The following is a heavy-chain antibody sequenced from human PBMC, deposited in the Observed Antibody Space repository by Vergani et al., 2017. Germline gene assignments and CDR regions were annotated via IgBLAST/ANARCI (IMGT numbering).Heavy chain of an antibody. V-gene: IGHV1-18*01. J-gene: IGHJ6*02. CDR3: ASDAGSHIRKGYSSSPVYYYYYGMDV. CDR1: GYTFSTYG. Sequence: QVQLVQSGAEVKKPGASVKVSCKASGYTFSTYGISWVRQAPGQGLEWMGWISAYNGNTNYPEKFQGRLTMTTDTSTRTAYMELRSLRSDDTAVYYCASDAGSHIRKGYSSSPVYYYYYGMDVWGQGTTVTVSS. D-gene: IGHD6-13*01. CDR2: ISAYNGNT.